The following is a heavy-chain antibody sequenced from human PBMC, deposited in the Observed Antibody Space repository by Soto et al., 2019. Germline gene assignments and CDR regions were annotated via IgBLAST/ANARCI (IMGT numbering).Heavy chain of an antibody. V-gene: IGHV2-5*01. CDR1: GFSLITSGMG. CDR2: IYWYDDK. CDR3: ARRSWGTRAYFQH. D-gene: IGHD2-8*01. Sequence: QITLKESGHPLGKPTQTLTLTCIFSGFSLITSGMGVDWIRQPPGKAMEWLARIYWYDDKRYSPSLMSRLSVTKDTSKNQVVLTMTIMDPEDAASYFCARRSWGTRAYFQHWAQGTLVNVSS. J-gene: IGHJ1*01.